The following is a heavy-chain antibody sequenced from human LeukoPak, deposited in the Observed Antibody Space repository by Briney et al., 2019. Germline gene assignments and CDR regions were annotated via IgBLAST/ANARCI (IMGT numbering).Heavy chain of an antibody. CDR1: GFXVITTY. J-gene: IGHJ4*02. CDR2: IYNVDST. D-gene: IGHD6-19*01. CDR3: ARDTQWLVPSFDY. V-gene: IGHV3-53*04. Sequence: PGGSLRLSCAASGFXVITTYMSWVRQAPGKGLEWVSIIYNVDSTYYSDSVKGRFTISRHNSRNTLYLQMNSLSVEDTAVYYCARDTQWLVPSFDYWGQGALVTVSS.